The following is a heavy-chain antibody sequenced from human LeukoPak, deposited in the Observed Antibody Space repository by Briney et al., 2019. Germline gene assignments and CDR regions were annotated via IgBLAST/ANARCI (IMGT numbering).Heavy chain of an antibody. D-gene: IGHD1-26*01. V-gene: IGHV3-23*01. J-gene: IGHJ4*02. CDR1: GFPFSNYG. CDR2: ISDSGGST. CDR3: AREVGSFDY. Sequence: GGSLRLSCAASGFPFSNYGMTWVRQAPGKGLEWVSAISDSGGSTYYADSVKGRFTISRDNSKNTLYLQMSSLRAEDTAVYYCAREVGSFDYWGQGTLVTVSS.